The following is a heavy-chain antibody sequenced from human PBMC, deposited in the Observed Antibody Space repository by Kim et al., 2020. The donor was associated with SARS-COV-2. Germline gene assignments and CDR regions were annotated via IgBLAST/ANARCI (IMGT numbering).Heavy chain of an antibody. Sequence: SQTLSLTCAISGDSVSSNSAAWNWIRQSPSRGLEWLGRTYYRSKWYNDYAVSVKSRITINPDTSKNQFSLQLNSVTPEDTAVYYCARDEIITPRTIVLPAHPLDYWGQGTLVTVSS. CDR2: TYYRSKWYN. J-gene: IGHJ4*02. V-gene: IGHV6-1*01. D-gene: IGHD1-20*01. CDR3: ARDEIITPRTIVLPAHPLDY. CDR1: GDSVSSNSAA.